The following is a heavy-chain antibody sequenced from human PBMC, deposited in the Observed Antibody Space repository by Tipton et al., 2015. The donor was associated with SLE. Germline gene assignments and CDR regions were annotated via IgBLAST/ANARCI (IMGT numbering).Heavy chain of an antibody. J-gene: IGHJ6*03. V-gene: IGHV3-23*01. CDR3: AKGSGAYYYYMDV. Sequence: SLRLSCAASGFTFSSYGMSWVRRAPGKGLEWVSAISGSGGSTYYADSVKGRFTISRDNSKNTLYLQMNSLRAEDTAVYYCAKGSGAYYYYMDVWGKGTTVTVSS. D-gene: IGHD3-10*01. CDR2: ISGSGGST. CDR1: GFTFSSYG.